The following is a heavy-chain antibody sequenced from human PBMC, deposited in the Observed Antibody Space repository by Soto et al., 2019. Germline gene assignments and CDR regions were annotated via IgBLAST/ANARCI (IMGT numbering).Heavy chain of an antibody. J-gene: IGHJ4*02. D-gene: IGHD6-19*01. V-gene: IGHV3-23*01. CDR1: GFTFSSFA. Sequence: EVQLLESGGGLVQPGGSLRLSCAASGFTFSSFAMGWVRQAPGTGLEWVSVINDSGDSTYYTDSVKGRFTISRYNSKSTLYLQMNSLRAEDTAVYYCAKDATRSSGWYHFDYWGQGALVTVSS. CDR2: INDSGDST. CDR3: AKDATRSSGWYHFDY.